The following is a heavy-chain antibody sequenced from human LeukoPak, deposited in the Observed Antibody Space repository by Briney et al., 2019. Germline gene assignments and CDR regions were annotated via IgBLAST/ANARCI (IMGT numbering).Heavy chain of an antibody. CDR3: ARDVLAAGATGTFDI. CDR1: GFTFTSYG. V-gene: IGHV3-7*03. Sequence: GGSLRLSCAASGFTFTSYGMHWVRQAPGKGLEWVANIKQDGSEKYYVDSVKGRFTISRDNAKTSLYLQMNSLRAEDTAVYYCARDVLAAGATGTFDIWGQETMVTVSS. D-gene: IGHD1-14*01. J-gene: IGHJ3*02. CDR2: IKQDGSEK.